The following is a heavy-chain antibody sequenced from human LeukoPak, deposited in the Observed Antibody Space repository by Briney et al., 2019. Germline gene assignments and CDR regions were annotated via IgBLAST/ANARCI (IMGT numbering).Heavy chain of an antibody. CDR2: IGTAGDT. CDR1: GFTFSSYD. J-gene: IGHJ6*03. Sequence: GGSLRLPCAACGFTFSSYDMHWVRQATGKGLEWVSAIGTAGDTYYPGSVKGQFTISRENAKNSLYLQMNSLRAGDTAVYYCARDWDDFWSGLHYMDVWSKGTTVTVSS. V-gene: IGHV3-13*03. D-gene: IGHD3-3*01. CDR3: ARDWDDFWSGLHYMDV.